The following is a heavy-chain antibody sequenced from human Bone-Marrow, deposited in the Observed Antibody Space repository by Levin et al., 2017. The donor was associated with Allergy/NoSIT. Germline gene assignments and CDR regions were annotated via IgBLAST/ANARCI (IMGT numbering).Heavy chain of an antibody. D-gene: IGHD3-16*01. V-gene: IGHV3-53*01. Sequence: GESLKISCAASGFTVSNNYMSWVRQAPGKGLEWVSLIYSRGGTNYADSVKGRFTISRDSSKNTLYLQMNSLRAEDTAAYYCTGGPSGVRSWGQGTLVTVSS. CDR1: GFTVSNNY. CDR3: TGGPSGVRS. J-gene: IGHJ4*02. CDR2: IYSRGGT.